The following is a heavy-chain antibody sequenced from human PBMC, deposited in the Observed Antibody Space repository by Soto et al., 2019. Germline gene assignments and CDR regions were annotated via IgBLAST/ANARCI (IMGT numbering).Heavy chain of an antibody. V-gene: IGHV3-30*18. CDR3: AKDAGLYSGYAN. D-gene: IGHD5-12*01. CDR1: GFTFSSYG. Sequence: VQLVESGGGVVQPGRSLRLSCAASGFTFSSYGMHWVRQAPGKGLEWVAVISYDGSNKYYADSVKGRFTISRDNSKNTLYLQMNSLRAEDTAVYYCAKDAGLYSGYANWGQGTLVTVSS. CDR2: ISYDGSNK. J-gene: IGHJ4*02.